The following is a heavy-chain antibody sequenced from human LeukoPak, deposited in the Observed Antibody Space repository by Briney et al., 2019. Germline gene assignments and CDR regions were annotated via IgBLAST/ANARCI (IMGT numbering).Heavy chain of an antibody. V-gene: IGHV1-69*13. CDR1: VGTLSSYA. Sequence: ASVKVSCKASVGTLSSYAISWVRQAPGQGGKWMGGFIPFFGTANYAQKFQGRVTLTADESTSTAYLELSSLRSEDTAVYYCASEGGSGSWDDIWGQGTMVTVSS. CDR2: FIPFFGTA. CDR3: ASEGGSGSWDDI. J-gene: IGHJ3*02. D-gene: IGHD3-22*01.